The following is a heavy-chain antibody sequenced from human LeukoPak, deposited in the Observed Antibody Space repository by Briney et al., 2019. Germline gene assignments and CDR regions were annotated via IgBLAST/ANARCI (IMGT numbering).Heavy chain of an antibody. D-gene: IGHD5-18*01. CDR3: ARGRYSYGSYNWFDP. J-gene: IGHJ5*02. CDR2: INHSGST. V-gene: IGHV4-34*01. CDR1: GGSFSGYY. Sequence: SETLSLTCAVYGGSFSGYYWSWIRQPPGKGLEWIGEINHSGSTNYNPPLKSRVTISVDTSKNQFSLKLSSVTAADTAVYYCARGRYSYGSYNWFDPWGQGTLVTVSS.